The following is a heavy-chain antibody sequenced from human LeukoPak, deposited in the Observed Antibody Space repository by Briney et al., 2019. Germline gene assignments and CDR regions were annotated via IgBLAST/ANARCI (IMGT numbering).Heavy chain of an antibody. V-gene: IGHV1-8*01. Sequence: GASVKVPCKASGYTFNSYDINWVRQATGQGLEWMGWMNPNSGNTGYAQKFQGRVTMTTNTSISTAYMELSSLRSDDTAVYYCARGVVVVGGTLRSLKIWFDPWGQGTLVTVSS. D-gene: IGHD2-15*01. J-gene: IGHJ5*02. CDR2: MNPNSGNT. CDR3: ARGVVVVGGTLRSLKIWFDP. CDR1: GYTFNSYD.